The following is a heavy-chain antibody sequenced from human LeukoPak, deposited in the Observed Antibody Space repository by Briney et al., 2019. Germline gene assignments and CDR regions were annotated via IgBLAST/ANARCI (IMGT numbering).Heavy chain of an antibody. D-gene: IGHD3-3*01. CDR2: ISSSSSTI. V-gene: IGHV3-48*04. CDR3: ARTAGITIFGVVTEYNWFDP. CDR1: GFTYSSYS. J-gene: IGHJ5*02. Sequence: GGSLRLSCAASGFTYSSYSMNWVRQAPGKGLEWVSYISSSSSTIYYAHSVKGRFTISRDNAKNSLYLQMNSLRAEDTAVYYCARTAGITIFGVVTEYNWFDPWGQGTLVTVSS.